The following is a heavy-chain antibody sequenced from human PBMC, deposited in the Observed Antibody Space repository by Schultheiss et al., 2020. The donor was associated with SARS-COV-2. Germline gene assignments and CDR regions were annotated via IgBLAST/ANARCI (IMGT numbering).Heavy chain of an antibody. Sequence: GGSLILSCKGFGYSFTNYWIGWVRQMPGKGLEWMGIIYPGDSDTRYSPSFQGQVTISADKSISTAYLQWSSLKASDTAMYYCTRHEYYYDASGYSPLDYWGQGTLVTVSS. CDR1: GYSFTNYW. D-gene: IGHD3-22*01. J-gene: IGHJ4*02. V-gene: IGHV5-51*01. CDR3: TRHEYYYDASGYSPLDY. CDR2: IYPGDSDT.